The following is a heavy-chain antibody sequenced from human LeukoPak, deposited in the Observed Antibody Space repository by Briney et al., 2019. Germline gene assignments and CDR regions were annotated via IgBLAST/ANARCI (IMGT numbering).Heavy chain of an antibody. V-gene: IGHV4-59*08. Sequence: SETLSLTCTVSGGSISSYYWSWIRQPPGKGLEWIGYIYYTGSTNYNPSLKSRVTISVDTSKNQFSLNLSSVTAADTAVYYCARILASDHSDYWGQGTLVTVSS. J-gene: IGHJ4*02. CDR2: IYYTGST. CDR1: GGSISSYY. CDR3: ARILASDHSDY.